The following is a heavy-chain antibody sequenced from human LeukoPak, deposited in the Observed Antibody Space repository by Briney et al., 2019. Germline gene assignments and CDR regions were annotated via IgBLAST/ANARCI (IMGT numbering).Heavy chain of an antibody. CDR3: ASLARGGNWFDP. J-gene: IGHJ5*02. V-gene: IGHV4-4*02. Sequence: PSETLSLTCSVSGGSISSSNWWSWVRQPPEKGLEWIGEIYHSGSTNYNPSLKSRVTISIDTSKNQFSLKLSSVTAADTAVYYCASLARGGNWFDPWGQGTLVTVSS. D-gene: IGHD6-6*01. CDR2: IYHSGST. CDR1: GGSISSSNW.